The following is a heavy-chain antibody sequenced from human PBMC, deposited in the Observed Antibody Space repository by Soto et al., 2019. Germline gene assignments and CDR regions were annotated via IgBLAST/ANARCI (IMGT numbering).Heavy chain of an antibody. J-gene: IGHJ4*02. Sequence: PSETLSLTCTVSGGSVSSGSYYWSWIRQPPGKGLEWIGYIYYSGITNYNPSLKSRVTISVDTSKNQFSLTPSSVTAADTPVYYCARTAIPSSSWYYFDYWGQGTLVTVS. D-gene: IGHD6-13*01. CDR3: ARTAIPSSSWYYFDY. CDR1: GGSVSSGSYY. CDR2: IYYSGIT. V-gene: IGHV4-61*01.